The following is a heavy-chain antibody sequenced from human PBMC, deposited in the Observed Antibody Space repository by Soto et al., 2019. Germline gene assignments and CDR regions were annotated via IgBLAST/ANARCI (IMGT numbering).Heavy chain of an antibody. D-gene: IGHD2-15*01. CDR2: ISGSGGTT. V-gene: IGHV3-23*01. CDR3: ARDPQYCSGGSCYSRFYFDY. Sequence: GGSLRLSCAASGFTFSSYAMSWVRQAPGKGLEWVSAISGSGGTTSYAASVKGRFTISRDNSKNTLYLQMSSLRAEDMAVYYCARDPQYCSGGSCYSRFYFDYWGQGTLVTVSS. CDR1: GFTFSSYA. J-gene: IGHJ4*02.